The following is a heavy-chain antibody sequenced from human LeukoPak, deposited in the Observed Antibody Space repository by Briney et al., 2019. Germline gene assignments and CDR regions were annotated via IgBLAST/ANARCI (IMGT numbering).Heavy chain of an antibody. Sequence: GGSLRLFCAASGFTVSSNYMSWVRQAPGKGLEWVSVIYSGGSTYYADSVKGRFTISRDNSKNTLYLQMNSLRAEDTAVYYCARETETGYSFWGQGTLVTVSS. J-gene: IGHJ4*02. D-gene: IGHD3-9*01. CDR2: IYSGGST. V-gene: IGHV3-53*01. CDR3: ARETETGYSF. CDR1: GFTVSSNY.